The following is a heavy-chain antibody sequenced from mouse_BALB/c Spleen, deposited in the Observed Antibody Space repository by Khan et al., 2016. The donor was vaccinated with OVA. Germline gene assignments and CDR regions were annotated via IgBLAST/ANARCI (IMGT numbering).Heavy chain of an antibody. D-gene: IGHD2-10*01. V-gene: IGHV2-6-1*01. Sequence: QMQLEESGPGLVAPPQSLSITCTISGFSLTNYGVHWVRQPPGKGLEWLVVIWSDGSTTYNSALKSRLTISKDNSKSQVFLKMNSLQTDDTAVYFCARQPYYHYNIMDYWGQGTSVTVSS. J-gene: IGHJ4*01. CDR3: ARQPYYHYNIMDY. CDR2: IWSDGST. CDR1: GFSLTNYG.